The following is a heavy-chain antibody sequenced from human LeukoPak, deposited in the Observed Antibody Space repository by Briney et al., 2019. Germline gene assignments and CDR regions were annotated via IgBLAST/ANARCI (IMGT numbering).Heavy chain of an antibody. CDR2: IYYSGST. V-gene: IGHV4-59*01. CDR1: GGSISSYY. Sequence: SETLSLTCTVSGGSISSYYWSWIRQPPGKGLEWIGYIYYSGSTNYNPTLKSRVTMSVDTSKNQFSLKLSSVTAADTAVYYCARVVVRDGNNYKDYWGQGTLVTVSS. D-gene: IGHD5-24*01. CDR3: ARVVVRDGNNYKDY. J-gene: IGHJ4*02.